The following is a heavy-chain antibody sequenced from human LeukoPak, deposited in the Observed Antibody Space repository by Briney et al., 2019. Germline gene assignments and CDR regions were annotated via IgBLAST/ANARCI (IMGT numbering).Heavy chain of an antibody. CDR3: ARGGAQHYYDSSGYYFDY. Sequence: SETLSLTCTVSGGSISSYYWSWLRQPAGKGLEWIGRIYTSGSTNYNPSLKSRVTMSVDTSKNQFSLKLSSVTAADTAVYYCARGGAQHYYDSSGYYFDYWGQGTLVTVSS. CDR2: IYTSGST. J-gene: IGHJ4*02. CDR1: GGSISSYY. V-gene: IGHV4-4*07. D-gene: IGHD3-22*01.